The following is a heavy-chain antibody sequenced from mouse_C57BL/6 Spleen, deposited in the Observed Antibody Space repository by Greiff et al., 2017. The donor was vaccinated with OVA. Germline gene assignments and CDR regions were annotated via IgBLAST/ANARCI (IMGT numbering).Heavy chain of an antibody. CDR3: ARGTPFAY. D-gene: IGHD2-14*01. J-gene: IGHJ3*01. CDR1: GYAFSSSW. Sequence: VQVVESGPELVKPGASVKISCKASGYAFSSSWMNWVKQRPGKGLEWIGRIYPGDGDTNYNGKFKGKATLTADKSSSTAYMQLSSLTSEDSAVYFCARGTPFAYWGQGTLVTVSA. V-gene: IGHV1-82*01. CDR2: IYPGDGDT.